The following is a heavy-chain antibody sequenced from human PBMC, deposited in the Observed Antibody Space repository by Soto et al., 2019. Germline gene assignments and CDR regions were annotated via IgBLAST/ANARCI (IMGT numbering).Heavy chain of an antibody. D-gene: IGHD2-15*01. V-gene: IGHV1-69*06. CDR2: INAGFGAT. Sequence: QVQLEQSGAEVKKPGSSVKVSCKASGDTFGTYAISWMRRAPGQSLEWMGQINAGFGATDLAQMFQGRVTITADKSTTSVYMELSSLRSDDTAVDYCATDCSVGSCYGASGIDVWGQGTPVTVSS. CDR1: GDTFGTYA. CDR3: ATDCSVGSCYGASGIDV. J-gene: IGHJ6*02.